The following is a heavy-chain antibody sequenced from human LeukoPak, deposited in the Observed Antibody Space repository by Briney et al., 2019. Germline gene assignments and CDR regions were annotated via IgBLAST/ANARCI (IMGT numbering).Heavy chain of an antibody. V-gene: IGHV4-4*07. D-gene: IGHD3-10*01. CDR2: ICSSGST. J-gene: IGHJ5*02. CDR1: GVSVSNYC. Sequence: PSQTLSLTCTVSGVSVSNYCWTWIRQPAGKGLEWTGRICSSGSTIYNPSLKGRVTMSLDMSNNQFSLKLTSVTAADTAIYYCARDRGSDGSDQLDPWGQGILVTVSS. CDR3: ARDRGSDGSDQLDP.